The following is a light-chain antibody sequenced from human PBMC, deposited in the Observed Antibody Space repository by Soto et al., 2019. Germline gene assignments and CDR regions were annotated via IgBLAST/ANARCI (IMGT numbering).Light chain of an antibody. Sequence: IQMTQSPSSLSASVGDRVSITCRASQGISNYLAWYQQKPGQVPKLLIYTTSTLRSGVPSRFSGSGSGTDFTLTISSLQPEDVATYYCQKYNSAPPTFGPG. V-gene: IGKV1-27*01. CDR3: QKYNSAPPT. CDR1: QGISNY. CDR2: TTS. J-gene: IGKJ3*01.